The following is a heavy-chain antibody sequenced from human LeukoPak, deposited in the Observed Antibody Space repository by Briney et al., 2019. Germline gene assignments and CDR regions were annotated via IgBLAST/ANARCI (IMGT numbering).Heavy chain of an antibody. CDR3: GSSSPSYYYYYYMDV. Sequence: ASVKVSFKASGGTFSSYAVSWVRQAPGQGLEWMGGIIPIFGTANYAQKFQGRVTITADKSTSTAYMELSSLRSEDTAVYYCGSSSPSYYYYYYMDVWGKGTTVTVSS. D-gene: IGHD6-6*01. CDR1: GGTFSSYA. V-gene: IGHV1-69*06. J-gene: IGHJ6*03. CDR2: IIPIFGTA.